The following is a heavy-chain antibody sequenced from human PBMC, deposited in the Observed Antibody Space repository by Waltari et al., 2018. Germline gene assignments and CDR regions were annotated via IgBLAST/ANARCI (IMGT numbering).Heavy chain of an antibody. D-gene: IGHD2-15*01. CDR3: ARDRSDCSGGSCYSRGFDP. Sequence: QVQLQESGPGLVKPSETLSLTCTVSGGSISSYYWSWIRQPPGKGLGWIGYIYYSGSTHYHPSLKSRVTISVDTSKNQFSLKLSSVTAADTAVYYCARDRSDCSGGSCYSRGFDPWGQGTLVTVSS. CDR1: GGSISSYY. CDR2: IYYSGST. V-gene: IGHV4-59*01. J-gene: IGHJ5*02.